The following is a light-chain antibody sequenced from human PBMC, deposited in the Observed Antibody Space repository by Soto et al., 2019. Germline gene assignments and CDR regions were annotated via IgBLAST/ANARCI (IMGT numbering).Light chain of an antibody. CDR1: QGIGDT. CDR3: QQRLMT. J-gene: IGKJ1*01. V-gene: IGKV3D-11*01. CDR2: DAS. Sequence: EVVMRQSPATLSVSPGEGATLSCRASQGIGDTLAWYQHKPGQTPRLLIYDASSRATGIPARFSGSGSGTDFTLTISSLEPEDFAVYYCQQRLMTFGQGGKADVK.